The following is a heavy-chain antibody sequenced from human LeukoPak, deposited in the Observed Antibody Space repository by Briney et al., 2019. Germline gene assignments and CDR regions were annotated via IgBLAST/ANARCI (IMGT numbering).Heavy chain of an antibody. D-gene: IGHD1-26*01. CDR3: AARSGISPYYIDY. V-gene: IGHV3-30*03. J-gene: IGHJ4*02. CDR2: ISYDGPNK. CDR1: GFTFNNYG. Sequence: GGSLRLSCAASGFTFNNYGMHWVRQAPGKGLEWVAVISYDGPNKYYADSVRGRFTISRDNSRNTLYLQMNSLGAEDTALYYCAARSGISPYYIDYWGQGTLVTVSS.